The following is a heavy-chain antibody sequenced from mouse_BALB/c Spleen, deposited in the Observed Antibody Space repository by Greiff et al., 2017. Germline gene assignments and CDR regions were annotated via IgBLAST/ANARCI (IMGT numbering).Heavy chain of an antibody. J-gene: IGHJ3*01. D-gene: IGHD1-1*01. CDR1: GFTFSSYW. CDR3: TVLRYLAWFAY. Sequence: EVKLMESGGGLVQPGGSMKLSCVASGFTFSSYWMSWVRQSPEKGLEWVAEIRLKSDNYATHYAESVKGKFTISRDDSKSRLYLQMNSLRAEDTGIYYCTVLRYLAWFAYWGQGTLVTVSA. CDR2: IRLKSDNYAT. V-gene: IGHV6-6*02.